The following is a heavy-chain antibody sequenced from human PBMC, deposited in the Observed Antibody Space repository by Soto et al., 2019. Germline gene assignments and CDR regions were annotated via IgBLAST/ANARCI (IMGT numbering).Heavy chain of an antibody. CDR1: GYSFTSYW. J-gene: IGHJ3*02. CDR3: ASHDAYYYDSSGSRGAFDI. V-gene: IGHV5-51*01. Sequence: GESLKISCKGSGYSFTSYWIGWVRQMPGKGLEWMGIIYPGDSDTRYSPSFQGQVTISADKSISTAYLQWSSLKASDTAMYYCASHDAYYYDSSGSRGAFDIWGQGTMVTVSS. D-gene: IGHD3-22*01. CDR2: IYPGDSDT.